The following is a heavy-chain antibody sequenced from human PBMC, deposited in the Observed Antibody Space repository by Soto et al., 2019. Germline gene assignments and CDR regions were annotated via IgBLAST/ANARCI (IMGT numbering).Heavy chain of an antibody. J-gene: IGHJ5*02. D-gene: IGHD3-10*01. CDR3: ARGYTVRGVTLTWFDP. Sequence: SETLSLTCTVSGGSISGGGYYWSWIRQHPGKGLEWIGYIYYSGSTYYNPSLKSRVTISVDTSKNQFSLKLSSVTAADTAVYYCARGYTVRGVTLTWFDPWGQGTLVTVSS. CDR1: GGSISGGGYY. V-gene: IGHV4-31*03. CDR2: IYYSGST.